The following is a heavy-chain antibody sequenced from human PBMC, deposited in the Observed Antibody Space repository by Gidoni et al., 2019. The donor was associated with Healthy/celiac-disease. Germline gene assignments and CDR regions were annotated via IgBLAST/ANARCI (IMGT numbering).Heavy chain of an antibody. CDR1: GFTFSSYE. CDR2: ISSSGSTI. V-gene: IGHV3-48*03. CDR3: ARDTYGTGFGELRPLDV. J-gene: IGHJ6*02. D-gene: IGHD3-10*01. Sequence: EVQLVESGGGLVQPGGSLRLSCAASGFTFSSYEMNWVRQAPGKGLEWVSYISSSGSTIYYADSVKGRFTISRDNAKNSLYLQMNSLRAEDTAVYYCARDTYGTGFGELRPLDVWGQGTTVTVSS.